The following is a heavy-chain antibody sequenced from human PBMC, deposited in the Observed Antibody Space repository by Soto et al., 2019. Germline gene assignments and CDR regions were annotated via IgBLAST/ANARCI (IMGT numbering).Heavy chain of an antibody. Sequence: EVQLLESGGGLVQPGGSLRLSCAASGFTFSSYAMSWVRQAPGKGLEWVSAISGSGGSTYYADSVKGRFTISRDNAKNTLYLQMNSLRAEDTAVYYCANVRMPYCSGGSCYSSADYWGQGTLGNVSS. D-gene: IGHD2-15*01. CDR1: GFTFSSYA. J-gene: IGHJ4*02. CDR2: ISGSGGST. CDR3: ANVRMPYCSGGSCYSSADY. V-gene: IGHV3-23*01.